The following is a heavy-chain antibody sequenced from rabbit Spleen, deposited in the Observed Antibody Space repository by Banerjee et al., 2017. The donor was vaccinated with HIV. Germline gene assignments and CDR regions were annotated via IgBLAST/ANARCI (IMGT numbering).Heavy chain of an antibody. CDR2: IEGGSSGFT. CDR3: ARDTSSSFSSYGMDL. Sequence: QEQLKETGGGLVKPGASLTLTCTASGVSFSSSSYMCWVRQAPGKGLEWITCIEGGSSGFTYFATWAKGRFTCSKTSSTTVTLQMTRLTAADTATYFCARDTSSSFSSYGMDLWGQGTLVTVS. D-gene: IGHD1-1*01. J-gene: IGHJ6*01. CDR1: GVSFSSSSY. V-gene: IGHV1S45*01.